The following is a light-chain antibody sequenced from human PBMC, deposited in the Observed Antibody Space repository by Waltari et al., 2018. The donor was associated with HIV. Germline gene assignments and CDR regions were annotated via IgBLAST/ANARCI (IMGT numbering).Light chain of an antibody. CDR1: SSDVGASTY. J-gene: IGLJ2*01. Sequence: QSALTQPRSVSGSPGQSVTISCTGTSSDVGASTYLSWYQQHPGKAPKLIIYDVSKRPSGVPDRFSGSESGNTASLTISGLQAEDEADYYCCSYAGSYTLRVFGGGTKLTVL. CDR3: CSYAGSYTLRV. CDR2: DVS. V-gene: IGLV2-11*01.